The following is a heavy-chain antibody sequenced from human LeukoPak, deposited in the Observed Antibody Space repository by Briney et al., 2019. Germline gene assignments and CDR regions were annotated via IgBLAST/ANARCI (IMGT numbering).Heavy chain of an antibody. CDR1: GFTFSSYS. V-gene: IGHV3-21*01. CDR2: ISSSSSYI. J-gene: IGHJ4*02. Sequence: KSGGSLRLSCAASGFTFSSYSMNWVRQAQGKGLEWVSSISSSSSYIYYADSVKGRSTISRDNAKNSLYLQMNSLRAEDTAVYYCARGFSGTADYWGQGTLVTVSS. CDR3: ARGFSGTADY. D-gene: IGHD1-1*01.